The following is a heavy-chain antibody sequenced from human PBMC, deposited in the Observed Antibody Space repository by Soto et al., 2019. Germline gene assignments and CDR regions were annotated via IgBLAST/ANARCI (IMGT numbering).Heavy chain of an antibody. D-gene: IGHD3-22*01. CDR3: ARSRYYDSSGYGIDY. CDR2: IWYDGSNK. J-gene: IGHJ4*02. V-gene: IGHV3-33*01. CDR1: GFIFSSYG. Sequence: QVQLVESGGGVVQPGRSLRLSCAASGFIFSSYGMHWVRQAPGKGLEWVAVIWYDGSNKYYADSVKGRFTISRDNSKNTLYLQMNSLRAEDTAVYYCARSRYYDSSGYGIDYWGQGTLVTVSS.